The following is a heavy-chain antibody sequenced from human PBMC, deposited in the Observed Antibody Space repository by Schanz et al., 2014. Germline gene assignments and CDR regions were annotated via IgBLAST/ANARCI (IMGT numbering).Heavy chain of an antibody. Sequence: EVQLVESGGGLIQPGRSLRLSCAASGFTFYDYAMHWVRQAPGKGLEWVSSISWKSYDIGYADSVRGRFTISRDDAKNSLFLQMNSLKPEDTALYYCAKGQYYYDSSGYKGVADYWGQGTLVTVSS. D-gene: IGHD3-22*01. CDR3: AKGQYYYDSSGYKGVADY. CDR2: ISWKSYDI. V-gene: IGHV3-9*01. CDR1: GFTFYDYA. J-gene: IGHJ4*02.